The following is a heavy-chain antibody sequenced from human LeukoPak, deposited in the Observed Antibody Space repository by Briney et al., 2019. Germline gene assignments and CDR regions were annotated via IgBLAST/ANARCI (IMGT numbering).Heavy chain of an antibody. V-gene: IGHV3-53*01. CDR3: ARDRRSGLGHAFDI. Sequence: PGGSLRLSCAASEFTVSSTYITWLRQAPGKGLEWVSVIYPGGSALYADSVKGRSTISRDISKNIIYLQINNLRAEDTAVYFCARDRRSGLGHAFDIWGQGTMVTVSS. CDR2: IYPGGSA. D-gene: IGHD3-3*01. J-gene: IGHJ3*02. CDR1: EFTVSSTY.